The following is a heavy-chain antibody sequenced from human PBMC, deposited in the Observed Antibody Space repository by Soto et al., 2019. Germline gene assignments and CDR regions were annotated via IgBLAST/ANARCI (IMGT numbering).Heavy chain of an antibody. V-gene: IGHV1-69*01. CDR3: ARDQRRELKEFHWFDP. J-gene: IGHJ5*02. CDR1: GGTFSSYA. CDR2: IIPIFGTA. Sequence: QVQLVQSGAEVKKPGSSVKVSCKASGGTFSSYAISWVRQAPGQGLEWMGGIIPIFGTANYAQKFQGRVTITADESTSTAYMELSSLRFEDTAVYYCARDQRRELKEFHWFDPWGQGTLVTVSS. D-gene: IGHD1-26*01.